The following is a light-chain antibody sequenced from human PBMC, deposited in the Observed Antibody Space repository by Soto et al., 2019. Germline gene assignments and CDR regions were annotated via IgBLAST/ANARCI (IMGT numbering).Light chain of an antibody. CDR2: EVS. V-gene: IGLV2-14*01. J-gene: IGLJ1*01. Sequence: QSVLTQPASVSGTPGQSITISCTGCNSDVGIYDFVSWYQHHPGRAPKLIVSEVSHRPSGVSNRSSGSKSGNTASLTISGLQSEDEADYYCISYTSDDVRYVFGTGTKVTVL. CDR3: ISYTSDDVRYV. CDR1: NSDVGIYDF.